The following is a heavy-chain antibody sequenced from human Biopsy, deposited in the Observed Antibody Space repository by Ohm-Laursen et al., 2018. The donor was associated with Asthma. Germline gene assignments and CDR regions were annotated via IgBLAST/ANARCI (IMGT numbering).Heavy chain of an antibody. D-gene: IGHD6-13*01. CDR1: NGSISSNFYY. CDR2: IHKNGIG. V-gene: IGHV4-39*01. J-gene: IGHJ3*01. Sequence: GTLSLTCTVPNGSISSNFYYWGWIRQPPGKGLEWVGSIHKNGIGYYKSSLKSRLTISVDTSKNQFSLKVTSVTAADTAVYYCARQKLAAAEGPFDLWGQGTMVTVSS. CDR3: ARQKLAAAEGPFDL.